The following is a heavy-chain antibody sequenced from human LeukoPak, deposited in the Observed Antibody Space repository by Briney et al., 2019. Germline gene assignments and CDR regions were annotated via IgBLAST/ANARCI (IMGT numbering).Heavy chain of an antibody. CDR1: GGSFSGYY. Sequence: KPSETLSLTCAVYGGSFSGYYWSWIRQPPGKGLEWIGEINHSGSTNYSPSLKSRVTISVDTSKNQFSLKLSSVTAADTAVYYCARGKDYGDLAPYGDPYRRYNWFDPWGQGTLVTVSS. CDR3: ARGKDYGDLAPYGDPYRRYNWFDP. V-gene: IGHV4-34*01. CDR2: INHSGST. D-gene: IGHD4-17*01. J-gene: IGHJ5*02.